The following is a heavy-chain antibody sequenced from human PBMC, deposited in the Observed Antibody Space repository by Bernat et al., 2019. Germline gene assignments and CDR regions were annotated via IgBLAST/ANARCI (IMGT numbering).Heavy chain of an antibody. D-gene: IGHD3-10*01. J-gene: IGHJ3*02. CDR2: IWYDGSNK. CDR1: GFTFSSYG. CDR3: ARDPMVRGVISAFDI. V-gene: IGHV3-33*01. Sequence: QVQLVESGGGVVQPGRSLRLSCAASGFTFSSYGMHWVRQAPGKGLEWVAVIWYDGSNKYYADSVKGRFTISRDNSKNTLYLQMNSLRAEDTAVYYRARDPMVRGVISAFDIWGQGTMVTVSS.